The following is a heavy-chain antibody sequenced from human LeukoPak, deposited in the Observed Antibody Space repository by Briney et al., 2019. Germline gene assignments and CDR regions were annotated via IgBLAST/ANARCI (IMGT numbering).Heavy chain of an antibody. Sequence: PGGSLRLSGAASGFTFSSYGMTWVRQAPGKGLEWVSTITGSGGYTYYADSVKGRFTVSRDNSKNTLFLRISSLRAEDTAVYFCAKQSLYDSSGHFHYWGQGTLVTVSS. J-gene: IGHJ4*02. CDR1: GFTFSSYG. V-gene: IGHV3-23*01. CDR3: AKQSLYDSSGHFHY. D-gene: IGHD3-22*01. CDR2: ITGSGGYT.